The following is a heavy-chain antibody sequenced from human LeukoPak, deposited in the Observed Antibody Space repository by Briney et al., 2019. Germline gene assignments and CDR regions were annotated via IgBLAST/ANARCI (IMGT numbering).Heavy chain of an antibody. CDR2: ISWNSGSI. J-gene: IGHJ4*02. D-gene: IGHD2-2*02. CDR1: GFTFDDYA. V-gene: IGHV3-9*01. Sequence: GGSLRLSCAASGFTFDDYAMHWVRQAPGKGLEWVSGISWNSGSIGYVDSVKGRFTISRDNAKNSLYLQMNSLRAEDTAVYYCARELPHCSSTSCYTGFDYWGQGTLVTVSS. CDR3: ARELPHCSSTSCYTGFDY.